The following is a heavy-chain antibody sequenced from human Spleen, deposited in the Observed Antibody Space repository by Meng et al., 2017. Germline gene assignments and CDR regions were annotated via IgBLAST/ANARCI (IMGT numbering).Heavy chain of an antibody. Sequence: QLQLQESGPGLVKPWETLSPTFTVSGGSITSSSYSCGWIRQPPGKGLEWIGYIYYSGTTYYNPSLKSRATISEDTAKNQFSLNLSSVTAADTAVYYCARQVNSDGYPRYFDFWGQGTLVTVSS. CDR3: ARQVNSDGYPRYFDF. V-gene: IGHV4-39*01. J-gene: IGHJ4*02. D-gene: IGHD5-24*01. CDR1: GGSITSSSYS. CDR2: IYYSGTT.